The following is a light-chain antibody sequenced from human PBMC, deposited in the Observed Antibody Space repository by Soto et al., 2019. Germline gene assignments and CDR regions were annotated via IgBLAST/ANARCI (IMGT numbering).Light chain of an antibody. Sequence: QSALTQPPSASGSPGQSVTISCTGTSSDVGGYNYVSWYQQHPGKAPKLMISEVNKRPSGVPDRFSGSKSGNTASLTVSGLQAEDEADYYCSSYAGSRIVVFGGGTKLTLL. CDR2: EVN. V-gene: IGLV2-8*01. CDR3: SSYAGSRIVV. J-gene: IGLJ2*01. CDR1: SSDVGGYNY.